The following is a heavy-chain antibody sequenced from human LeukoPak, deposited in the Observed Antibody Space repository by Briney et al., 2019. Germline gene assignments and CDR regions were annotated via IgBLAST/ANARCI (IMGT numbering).Heavy chain of an antibody. CDR1: GGSISSTT. V-gene: IGHV3-30-3*01. D-gene: IGHD2-8*02. J-gene: IGHJ5*01. CDR3: ARDHLYCSDSTCSAHSWFDY. Sequence: PSRTLTLTCAVSGGSISSTTYHWGRHPPPQGLEGVAIIANDGSHKNYEDSVMGRFSISRDNSNNNVFLQMNSLTPADTAVYYCARDHLYCSDSTCSAHSWFDYWGQGTLVTVSS. CDR2: IANDGSHK.